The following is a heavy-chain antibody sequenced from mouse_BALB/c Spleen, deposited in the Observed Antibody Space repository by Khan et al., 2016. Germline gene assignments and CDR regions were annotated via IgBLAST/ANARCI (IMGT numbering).Heavy chain of an antibody. V-gene: IGHV5-12-1*01. J-gene: IGHJ4*01. D-gene: IGHD2-1*01. CDR1: GFAFSSYD. CDR2: ISSGGGST. Sequence: EVELVEAGGGLVKPGGSLKLSCAASGFAFSSYDMSWVRQTPEKRLEWVAYISSGGGSTYYPDTVKGRFTISRDNAKNTLYLQMSSLKSEDTAMYYCARQRYGNYYYYAIDYWGQGTSVTVSS. CDR3: ARQRYGNYYYYAIDY.